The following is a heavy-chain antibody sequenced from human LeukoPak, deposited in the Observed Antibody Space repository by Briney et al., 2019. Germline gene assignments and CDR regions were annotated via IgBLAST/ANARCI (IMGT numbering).Heavy chain of an antibody. Sequence: PGGSLRLSCAASGFTFSSYSMNWVRQAPGKGLEWVSSISSSSSSYIYYADSVKGRFTISRDNAKNSLYLQMNSLGAEDTAVYYCARGGGAEAFDIWGQGTMVTVSS. V-gene: IGHV3-21*01. CDR1: GFTFSSYS. CDR3: ARGGGAEAFDI. CDR2: ISSSSSSYI. J-gene: IGHJ3*02. D-gene: IGHD2-21*01.